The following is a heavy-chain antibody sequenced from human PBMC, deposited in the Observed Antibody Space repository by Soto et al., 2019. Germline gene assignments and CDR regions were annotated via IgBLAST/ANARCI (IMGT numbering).Heavy chain of an antibody. J-gene: IGHJ4*02. Sequence: QVQLVESGGGLVKPGGSLRLSCAASGFTFSDYYMSWIRQAPGKGLEWIGEINHSGSTNYNPSLKSRGTISVDTSKNQFSLKLSSVTAADTAVYYCARGRKDYSSSWYVDWGQGTLVTVSS. D-gene: IGHD6-13*01. CDR1: GFTFSDYY. V-gene: IGHV4-34*01. CDR3: ARGRKDYSSSWYVD. CDR2: INHSGST.